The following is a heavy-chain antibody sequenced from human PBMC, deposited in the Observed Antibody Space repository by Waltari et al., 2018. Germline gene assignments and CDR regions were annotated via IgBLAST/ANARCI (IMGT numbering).Heavy chain of an antibody. Sequence: VQLVESGGGVVRPGGSLRLSCAASGFTFSSYGMHWVRPAPGKGLEWVAVIWYDGSNKYYADSVKGRFTISRDNSKNTLYLQMNSLRAEDTAMYYCAKDKVGATTLHYYYYYMDVWGKGTTVTVSS. CDR2: IWYDGSNK. J-gene: IGHJ6*03. CDR1: GFTFSSYG. CDR3: AKDKVGATTLHYYYYYMDV. V-gene: IGHV3-30*02. D-gene: IGHD1-26*01.